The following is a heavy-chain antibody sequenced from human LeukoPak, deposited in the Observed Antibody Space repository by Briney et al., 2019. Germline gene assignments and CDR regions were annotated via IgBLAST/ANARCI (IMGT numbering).Heavy chain of an antibody. Sequence: GGSLRLSCAASGFTVSNNYMSWVRQAPGKGLEWVSVIYSGGSTYYADSVKGRFTISRDNSQNTLYLQMNSLRAEDTAVYYCAKEDRYCSSTSCYDAFDIWGQGTMVTVSS. J-gene: IGHJ3*02. V-gene: IGHV3-66*01. D-gene: IGHD2-2*01. CDR2: IYSGGST. CDR3: AKEDRYCSSTSCYDAFDI. CDR1: GFTVSNNY.